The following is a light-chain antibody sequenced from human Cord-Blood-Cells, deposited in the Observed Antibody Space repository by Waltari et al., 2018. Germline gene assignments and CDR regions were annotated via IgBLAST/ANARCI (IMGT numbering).Light chain of an antibody. CDR3: SSYTSSSTLV. V-gene: IGLV2-14*01. CDR2: DVS. Sequence: QSALTQPASVSGSLGQSITFSCTGTSSDVGAYNYVSWYQQLPGKAPKLMIYDVSKRPSGVSNRFSGSKSGNTASLTISGLQAEDEADYYCSSYTSSSTLVFGGGTKLTVL. J-gene: IGLJ3*02. CDR1: SSDVGAYNY.